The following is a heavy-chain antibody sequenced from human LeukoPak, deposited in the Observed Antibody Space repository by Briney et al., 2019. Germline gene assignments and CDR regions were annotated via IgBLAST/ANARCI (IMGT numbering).Heavy chain of an antibody. CDR3: AKDLRGATPPLGSA. CDR2: ISGSGGST. J-gene: IGHJ5*02. CDR1: GFTFSSYA. D-gene: IGHD1-26*01. Sequence: PGGSLRLSCAASGFTFSSYAMSWARQAPGKGLEWVSAISGSGGSTYYADSVKGRFTISKDNSKNTLYLQMTSLRAEDTAVYYCAKDLRGATPPLGSAWGQGTLVTVSS. V-gene: IGHV3-23*01.